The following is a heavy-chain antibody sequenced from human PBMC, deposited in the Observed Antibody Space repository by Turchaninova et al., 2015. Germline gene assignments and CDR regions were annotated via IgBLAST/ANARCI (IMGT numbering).Heavy chain of an antibody. Sequence: QVTLKESGPALVKPTQTLTLTCTFSGFSLSTSGMRVSWIRQPPGKALEWLARIDWDDEKFYSTPLKTRLTISKDTSKTQVVLTMTSMDPVDTATYYCARIPTVTNAFDIWGQGTMVTVSS. CDR3: ARIPTVTNAFDI. D-gene: IGHD4-17*01. CDR2: IDWDDEK. CDR1: GFSLSTSGMR. J-gene: IGHJ3*02. V-gene: IGHV2-70*04.